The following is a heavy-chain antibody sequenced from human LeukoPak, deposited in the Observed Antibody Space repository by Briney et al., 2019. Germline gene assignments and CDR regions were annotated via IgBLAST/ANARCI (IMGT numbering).Heavy chain of an antibody. J-gene: IGHJ5*02. CDR3: ARSGVAVAGGNWFDP. V-gene: IGHV4-34*01. Sequence: PSETLSLTCAAYGGSFSGYYWSWIRQPPGKGLEWIGEINHSGSTNYNPSLKSRVAISEDTSKNQLSLKLSSVTAADTAVYYCARSGVAVAGGNWFDPWGQGTLVTVSS. CDR2: INHSGST. CDR1: GGSFSGYY. D-gene: IGHD6-19*01.